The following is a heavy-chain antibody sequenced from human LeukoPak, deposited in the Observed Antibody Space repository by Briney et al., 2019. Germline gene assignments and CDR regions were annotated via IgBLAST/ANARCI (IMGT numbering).Heavy chain of an antibody. Sequence: PGGSLRLSCAASGFTFSSYGMNWVRQAPGKGLEWVSVINDSGGNTFYADSVKGRFTISRDNSKNTPYLQMSSLRGEDTAVYYCARSLKWNLVGFDYWGQGTLVTVSS. V-gene: IGHV3-23*01. D-gene: IGHD1-1*01. CDR3: ARSLKWNLVGFDY. J-gene: IGHJ4*02. CDR2: INDSGGNT. CDR1: GFTFSSYG.